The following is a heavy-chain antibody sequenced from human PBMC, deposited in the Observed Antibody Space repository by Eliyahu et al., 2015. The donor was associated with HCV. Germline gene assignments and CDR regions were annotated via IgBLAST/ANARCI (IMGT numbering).Heavy chain of an antibody. CDR2: ISNSGGTT. V-gene: IGHV3-23*01. CDR1: GFPFSNYA. D-gene: IGHD2-2*01. J-gene: IGHJ4*02. Sequence: EVQLLEXGXGLVQPGGSLRLXXXASGFPFSNYAINXVRQAPGKGLEWVAAISNSGGTTYHADSVKGRFTISRDNSKNTLYLQMNSLRAEDTAVYYCAKGAVPSAIEFDYWGQGTLVTVSS. CDR3: AKGAVPSAIEFDY.